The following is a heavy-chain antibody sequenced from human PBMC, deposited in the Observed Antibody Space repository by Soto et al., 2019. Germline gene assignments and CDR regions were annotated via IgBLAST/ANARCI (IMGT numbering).Heavy chain of an antibody. CDR3: AKLVPSRDVAATQLDY. CDR2: ISGSGGST. V-gene: IGHV3-23*01. D-gene: IGHD2-15*01. J-gene: IGHJ4*02. CDR1: GFTFSSYA. Sequence: GGSLRLSCAASGFTFSSYAMSWVRQAPGKGLEWVSAISGSGGSTYYADSVKGRFTISRDNSKNTLYLQMNSLRAEDTAVYYCAKLVPSRDVAATQLDYWGQGTLVTVSS.